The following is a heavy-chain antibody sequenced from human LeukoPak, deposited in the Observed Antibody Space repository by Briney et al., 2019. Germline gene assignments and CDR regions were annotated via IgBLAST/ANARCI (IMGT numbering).Heavy chain of an antibody. CDR3: ARALLYHYYYMDV. CDR2: INHSGST. V-gene: IGHV4-34*01. Sequence: SETLSLTCAVHGGSFSGYYWSWIRQPPGKGLEWIGEINHSGSTNYNPSLKSRVTISVDTSKNQFSLKLSSVTAADTAVYYCARALLYHYYYMDVWGKGTTVTVSS. D-gene: IGHD3-10*01. CDR1: GGSFSGYY. J-gene: IGHJ6*03.